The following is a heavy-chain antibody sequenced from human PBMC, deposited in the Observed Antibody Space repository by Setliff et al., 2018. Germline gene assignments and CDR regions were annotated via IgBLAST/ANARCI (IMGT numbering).Heavy chain of an antibody. CDR1: GFSITNGYY. Sequence: SETLSLTCAVSGFSITNGYYWGWIRQSPGKQLEWIGNIFQSGITFYNPSLKSRVTISLDPSQNQFSLKLRSVTAADTAVYFCASPRRDDLDSPFDAFDLWGQGTKVTVS. CDR3: ASPRRDDLDSPFDAFDL. D-gene: IGHD3-3*01. V-gene: IGHV4-38-2*01. J-gene: IGHJ3*01. CDR2: IFQSGIT.